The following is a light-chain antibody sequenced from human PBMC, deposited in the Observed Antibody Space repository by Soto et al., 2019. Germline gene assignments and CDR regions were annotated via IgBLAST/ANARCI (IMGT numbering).Light chain of an antibody. J-gene: IGKJ1*01. CDR2: AAS. V-gene: IGKV1-39*01. Sequence: DIQMTQSPSSLSAAVGDRITITCRASQSISSYLNWYQQKPRKAPKPLIYAASSLQSGVPSRFSGIGSGTDFPLPISSLQPEDFATYYCQQSYSTPPWTFGQGTKVEIK. CDR3: QQSYSTPPWT. CDR1: QSISSY.